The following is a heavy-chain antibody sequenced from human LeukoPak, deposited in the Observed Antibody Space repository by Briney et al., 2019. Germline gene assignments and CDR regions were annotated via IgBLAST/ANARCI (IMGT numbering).Heavy chain of an antibody. CDR1: GGSFSGYY. CDR3: ARCPYYYDSSGYYH. Sequence: KSPETLSLTCAVYGGSFSGYYWSWIRQPPGKGLEWIGEINHSGSTNYNPSLKSRVTMSVDTSKNQFSLKLSSVTAADTAVYYCARCPYYYDSSGYYHWGQGTLVTVSS. CDR2: INHSGST. D-gene: IGHD3-22*01. J-gene: IGHJ5*02. V-gene: IGHV4-34*01.